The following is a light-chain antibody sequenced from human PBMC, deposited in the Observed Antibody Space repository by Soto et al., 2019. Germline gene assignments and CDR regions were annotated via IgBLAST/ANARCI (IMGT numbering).Light chain of an antibody. CDR3: QQYNNWPRWT. CDR2: GAS. CDR1: QSVSSN. Sequence: EIVMTQSSATLSVSPGERATLSCRASQSVSSNLAWYQQKPGQAPRLLIYGASTRATGIPARFSGSGSGTEFTLTISSLQSEDFAVYYCQQYNNWPRWTFGQGTKVEIK. V-gene: IGKV3-15*01. J-gene: IGKJ1*01.